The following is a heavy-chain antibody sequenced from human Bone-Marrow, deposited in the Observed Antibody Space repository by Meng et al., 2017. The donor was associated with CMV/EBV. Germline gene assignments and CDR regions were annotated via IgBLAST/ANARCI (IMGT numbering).Heavy chain of an antibody. CDR2: MNPNSGNT. Sequence: ASVKVSCKASGYTFTSYDINWVRQATGQGLEWMGWMNPNSGNTGYAQKFQGRVTMTRNTSISTAYMELSSLRSEDTAVYYRARVGYYYYGMDVWGQGTTVTVSS. CDR1: GYTFTSYD. V-gene: IGHV1-8*01. J-gene: IGHJ6*02. CDR3: ARVGYYYYGMDV.